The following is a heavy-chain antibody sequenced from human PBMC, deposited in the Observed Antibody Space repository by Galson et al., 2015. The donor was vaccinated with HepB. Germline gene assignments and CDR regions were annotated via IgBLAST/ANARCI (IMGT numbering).Heavy chain of an antibody. J-gene: IGHJ4*02. CDR1: GYTFSSYG. D-gene: IGHD4-17*01. Sequence: SVRLSCTASGYTFSSYGMSWVRQAPGQGLEWVGCISTYSGNTNYAQKFQGRVTMTTDTSTSTAYMNLRSLRCDDTAVYYCARSYGDYVGVCGYWGQGTLVTVSS. CDR2: ISTYSGNT. V-gene: IGHV1-18*01. CDR3: ARSYGDYVGVCGY.